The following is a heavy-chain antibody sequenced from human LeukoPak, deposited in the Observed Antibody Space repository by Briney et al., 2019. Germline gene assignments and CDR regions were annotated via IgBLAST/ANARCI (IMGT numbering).Heavy chain of an antibody. CDR2: IRSRDGAV. CDR1: GFTFSYYS. CDR3: VRDHAYAFDI. J-gene: IGHJ3*02. V-gene: IGHV3-48*01. Sequence: TGGSLRLSCVASGFTFSYYSMNWARQAPGKGLEWISYIRSRDGAVSYADSVKGRFTISTDTAKSSLFLRMNGLSADDTAVYYCVRDHAYAFDIWGQGTMVTVSS.